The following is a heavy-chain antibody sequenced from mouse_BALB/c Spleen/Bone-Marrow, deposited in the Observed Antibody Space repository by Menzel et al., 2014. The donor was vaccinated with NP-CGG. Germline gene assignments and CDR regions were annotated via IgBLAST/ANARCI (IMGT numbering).Heavy chain of an antibody. J-gene: IGHJ4*01. D-gene: IGHD1-1*01. V-gene: IGHV1S53*02. CDR1: GYTFTDRA. CDR3: VLCGSMFLSSALVY. CDR2: ISPGNDNI. Sequence: VKLVETDAELVKPGASELISCKASGYTFTDRAIHWVKQKPEQGLEWIGYISPGNDNIKYNEKFEGKATLTADRSSNTAYMHLNNLTSEVSAVYFCVLCGSMFLSSALVYWGQGTSVPISS.